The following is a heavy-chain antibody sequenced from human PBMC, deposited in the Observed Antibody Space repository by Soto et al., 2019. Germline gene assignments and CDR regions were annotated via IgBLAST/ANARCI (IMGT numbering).Heavy chain of an antibody. Sequence: WTWIRQPPGKGLEWIAYIHYDGSTHYNPSLKSRVSISVDTSVNQFSLKLYSVTAGDTAVYYCAQGGSGYRNWFDPWGQGTLVTVSP. CDR2: IHYDGST. D-gene: IGHD3-3*01. J-gene: IGHJ5*02. V-gene: IGHV4-31*02. CDR3: AQGGSGYRNWFDP.